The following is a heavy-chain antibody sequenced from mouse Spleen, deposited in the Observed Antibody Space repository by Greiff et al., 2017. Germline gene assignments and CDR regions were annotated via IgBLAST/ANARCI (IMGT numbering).Heavy chain of an antibody. J-gene: IGHJ2*01. CDR1: GYTFTDYE. V-gene: IGHV1-15*01. Sequence: QVQLKQSGAELVRPGASVTLSCKASGYTFTDYEMHWVKQTPVHGLEWIGAIDPETGGTAYNQKFKGKAILTADKSSSTAYMELRSLTSEDSAVYYCARMITTTIGTDEGIDYWGQGTTLTVSS. CDR3: ARMITTTIGTDEGIDY. CDR2: IDPETGGT. D-gene: IGHD2-14*01.